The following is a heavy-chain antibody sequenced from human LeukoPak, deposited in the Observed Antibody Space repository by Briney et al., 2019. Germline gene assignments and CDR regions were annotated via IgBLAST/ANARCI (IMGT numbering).Heavy chain of an antibody. D-gene: IGHD1-1*01. V-gene: IGHV3-21*01. J-gene: IGHJ3*02. CDR2: ISSSSSYI. CDR1: GFTFSSYS. Sequence: AGGSLRLSCAASGFTFSSYSMNWVRQAPGKGLEWVSSISSSSSYIYYADSVKGRFTISRDNAKNSLYLQMNSLRAEDTAVYYCASAHDFDAFDIWGQGTMVTVSS. CDR3: ASAHDFDAFDI.